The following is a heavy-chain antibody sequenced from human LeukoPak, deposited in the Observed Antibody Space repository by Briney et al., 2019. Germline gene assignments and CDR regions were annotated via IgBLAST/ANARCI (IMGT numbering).Heavy chain of an antibody. CDR1: GYTFTSYG. J-gene: IGHJ4*02. Sequence: GASVKVSCKASGYTFTSYGISWVRQAPGQGLEWMGWICAYNGNTHYAQKLQGGVTMTTDTSTRTAYMKPRSMRSDDTAVYYCARHPPPTYYYDSSSYYNFDSWGKGTLVTVSS. D-gene: IGHD3-22*01. CDR3: ARHPPPTYYYDSSSYYNFDS. CDR2: ICAYNGNT. V-gene: IGHV1-18*01.